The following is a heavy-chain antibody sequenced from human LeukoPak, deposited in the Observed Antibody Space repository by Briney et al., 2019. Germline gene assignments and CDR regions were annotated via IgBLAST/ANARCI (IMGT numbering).Heavy chain of an antibody. Sequence: SVKVSCKASGGTFSSYAISWVRQAPGQGLEWMGGIIPIFATANYAQKFQGRVTITADESTSTAYMELSSLRSEDTAVYYCARDSPDTHEYISSSIPFDYWGQGTLVTVSS. CDR1: GGTFSSYA. J-gene: IGHJ4*02. D-gene: IGHD6-6*01. V-gene: IGHV1-69*13. CDR3: ARDSPDTHEYISSSIPFDY. CDR2: IIPIFATA.